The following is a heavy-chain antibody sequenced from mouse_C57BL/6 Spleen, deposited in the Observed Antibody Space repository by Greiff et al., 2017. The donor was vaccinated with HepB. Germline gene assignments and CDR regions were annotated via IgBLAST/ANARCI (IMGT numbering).Heavy chain of an antibody. V-gene: IGHV1-59*01. J-gene: IGHJ3*01. CDR2: IDPSDSYT. CDR1: GYTFTSYW. Sequence: QVQLKQPGAELVRPGTSVKLSCKASGYTFTSYWMHWVKQRPGQGLEWIGVIDPSDSYTNYNQKFKGKATLTVDTSSSTAYMQLSSLTSEDSAVYYCARGIYYGNYTWFAYWGQGTLVTVSA. D-gene: IGHD2-1*01. CDR3: ARGIYYGNYTWFAY.